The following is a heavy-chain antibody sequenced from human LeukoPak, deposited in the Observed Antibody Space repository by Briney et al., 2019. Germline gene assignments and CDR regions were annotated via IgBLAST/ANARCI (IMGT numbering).Heavy chain of an antibody. J-gene: IGHJ6*02. CDR2: FDPRAGSS. V-gene: IGHV1-46*01. Sequence: ASVTVSCKASGYSFTSHYIHWVRQAPGQGLEWMGVFDPRAGSSSSAQKFQGRVTMNRDTSTTTVYMELSSLRSEDTAVYFCARDIVYCSGGSCYHHYYGMDVWGQGTTVTVSS. CDR3: ARDIVYCSGGSCYHHYYGMDV. D-gene: IGHD2-15*01. CDR1: GYSFTSHY.